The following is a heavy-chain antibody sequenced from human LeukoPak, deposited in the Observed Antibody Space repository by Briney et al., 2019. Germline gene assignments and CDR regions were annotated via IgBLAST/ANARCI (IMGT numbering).Heavy chain of an antibody. Sequence: GASVKVSCKASGGTFSSYAISWVRQAPGQGLEWMGRIITIFGTANYAQKFQGRVTITTDESTSTAYMELSSLRSEDTAVYYCVGSSSWLLDYWGQGTLVTVSS. CDR1: GGTFSSYA. J-gene: IGHJ4*02. CDR3: VGSSSWLLDY. D-gene: IGHD6-13*01. CDR2: IITIFGTA. V-gene: IGHV1-69*05.